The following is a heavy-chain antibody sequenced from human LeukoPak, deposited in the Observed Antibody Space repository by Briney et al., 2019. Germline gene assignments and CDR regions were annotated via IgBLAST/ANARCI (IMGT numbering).Heavy chain of an antibody. J-gene: IGHJ4*02. CDR2: ISWNSGSI. CDR1: GFTFDDYA. V-gene: IGHV3-9*01. D-gene: IGHD2-2*01. CDR3: ARKALSSSCSTCNFDY. Sequence: GGSLRLSCAASGFTFDDYAMHWVRQAPGKGLEWVSGISWNSGSIGYADSVKGRFTISRDNAKNSLYLQMNSLRAEDTAVYYCARKALSSSCSTCNFDYWGQGTLVTVSS.